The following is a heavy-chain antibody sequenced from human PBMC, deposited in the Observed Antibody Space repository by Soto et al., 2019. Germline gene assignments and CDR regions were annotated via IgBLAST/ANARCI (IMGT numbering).Heavy chain of an antibody. V-gene: IGHV4-59*01. Sequence: ETLSLTCTVSGGSISSYYWSWIRQPPGKGLEWIGYIYYSGSTNYNPSLKSRVTISVDTSKNQFSLKLSSVTAADTAVYYCARADYDFWSGYSYPYYYYGMDVWGQGTTVTVSS. J-gene: IGHJ6*02. CDR1: GGSISSYY. CDR2: IYYSGST. D-gene: IGHD3-3*01. CDR3: ARADYDFWSGYSYPYYYYGMDV.